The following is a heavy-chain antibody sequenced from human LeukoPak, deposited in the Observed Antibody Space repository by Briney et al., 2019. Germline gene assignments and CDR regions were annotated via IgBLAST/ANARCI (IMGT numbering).Heavy chain of an antibody. CDR2: IYYSGST. CDR3: AREARQQSFDY. V-gene: IGHV4-59*01. J-gene: IGHJ4*02. Sequence: PSETLSLTCTVSGGSISSYYWSWIRQPPGKGLEWIGYIYYSGSTNYNPSLKSRVTISVDTSKNQFSLKLSSVTAADTAVYYCAREARQQSFDYWGQGTLVTVSS. D-gene: IGHD6-13*01. CDR1: GGSISSYY.